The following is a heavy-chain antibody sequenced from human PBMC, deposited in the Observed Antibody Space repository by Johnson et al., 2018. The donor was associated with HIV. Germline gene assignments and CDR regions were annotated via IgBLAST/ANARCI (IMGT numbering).Heavy chain of an antibody. CDR1: GFTFSSYG. Sequence: QVQLVESGGGVVQPGRSLRLSCAASGFTFSSYGMHWVRQGSGKGLEWVAVIRYDGSDKYYADSVKGRFTISRDNSKNTLYLQMNSLRAEDTAMYYCAKVKSQNTIGDAFDIWGQGTMVTVS. D-gene: IGHD3-16*01. CDR3: AKVKSQNTIGDAFDI. V-gene: IGHV3-33*06. CDR2: IRYDGSDK. J-gene: IGHJ3*02.